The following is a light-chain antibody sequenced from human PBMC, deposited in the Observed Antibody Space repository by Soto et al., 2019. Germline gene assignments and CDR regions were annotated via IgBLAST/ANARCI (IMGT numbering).Light chain of an antibody. Sequence: DIQMTQSPPSLSASVGDRVTITCRASKGINNYLAWFQQQPGTAPKPLIYATSTLHSEVPSRFTGSGSGTEFTLTITSLQPEDFVTYYCQQYNSYPWTFGQGTKVEVK. J-gene: IGKJ1*01. CDR1: KGINNY. CDR3: QQYNSYPWT. V-gene: IGKV1-16*01. CDR2: ATS.